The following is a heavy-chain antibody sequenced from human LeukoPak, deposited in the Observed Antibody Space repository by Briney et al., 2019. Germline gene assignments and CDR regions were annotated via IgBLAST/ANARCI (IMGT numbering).Heavy chain of an antibody. CDR1: GFTFSSYA. CDR2: ISYDGSNK. CDR3: ARDSMITFGGVIYDY. J-gene: IGHJ4*02. V-gene: IGHV3-30-3*01. Sequence: PGGSLRLSCAASGFTFSSYAMHWVRQAPGKGLEWVAVISYDGSNKYYADSVKGRFTISRDNSKNTLYLQMNSLRAEDTAVYYCARDSMITFGGVIYDYWGQGTLVTVSS. D-gene: IGHD3-16*02.